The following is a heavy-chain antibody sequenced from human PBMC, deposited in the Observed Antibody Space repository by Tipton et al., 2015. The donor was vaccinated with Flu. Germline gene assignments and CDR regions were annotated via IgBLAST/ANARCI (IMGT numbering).Heavy chain of an antibody. CDR1: GGSISSYY. V-gene: IGHV4-59*08. CDR2: NYYSGST. Sequence: LRLSCTVSGGSISSYYWSWIRQPPGKGLEWIGYNYYSGSTNYNPSLKSRVTISVDTSKNQFSLKLSSVTAADTAVYYCARHLYYYDSSGYFYRYFDYWGQGTLVTVSS. J-gene: IGHJ4*02. D-gene: IGHD3-22*01. CDR3: ARHLYYYDSSGYFYRYFDY.